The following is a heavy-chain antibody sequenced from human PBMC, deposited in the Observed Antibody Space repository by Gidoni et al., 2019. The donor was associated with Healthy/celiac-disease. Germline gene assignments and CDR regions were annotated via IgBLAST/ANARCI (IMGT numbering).Heavy chain of an antibody. J-gene: IGHJ6*03. CDR1: GFTLRSHA. CDR3: ARDGHDITIFGVVIIYYYYYYMDV. D-gene: IGHD3-3*01. V-gene: IGHV3-30-3*01. Sequence: QVQLVASAGGVVQPGRSLRLSCSASGFTLRSHAMPWVPHAPGKGLEWVAVISYDGSNKYYADSVKGRFTISRDNSKNTLYLQMNSLRAEDTAVYYCARDGHDITIFGVVIIYYYYYYMDVWGKGTTVTVSS. CDR2: ISYDGSNK.